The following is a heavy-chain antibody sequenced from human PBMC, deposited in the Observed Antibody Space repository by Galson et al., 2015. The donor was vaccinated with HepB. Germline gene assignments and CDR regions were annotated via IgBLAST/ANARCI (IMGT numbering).Heavy chain of an antibody. CDR3: ARDKRSSSWYQTAWFDP. V-gene: IGHV7-4-1*02. CDR2: INTNTGNP. CDR1: GYTFTSYA. D-gene: IGHD6-13*01. J-gene: IGHJ5*02. Sequence: SVKVSCKASGYTFTSYAMNWVRQAPGQGLEWMGWINTNTGNPTYAQGFTGRFVFSLDTSVSTAYLQISSLKAEDTAVYYCARDKRSSSWYQTAWFDPWGQGTLVTVSS.